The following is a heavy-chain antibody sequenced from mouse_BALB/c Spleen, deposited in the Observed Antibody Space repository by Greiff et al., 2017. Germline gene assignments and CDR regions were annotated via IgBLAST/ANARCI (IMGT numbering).Heavy chain of an antibody. Sequence: DVMLVESGGGLVKPGGSLKLSCAASGFTFSSYAMSWVRQTPEKRLEWVATISSGGSYTYYPDSVKGRFTISRDNAKNTLYLQMSSLRSEDTAMYYCARQEVTTVSFFDYWGQGTTLTVSS. CDR2: ISSGGSYT. CDR1: GFTFSSYA. D-gene: IGHD1-1*01. J-gene: IGHJ2*01. CDR3: ARQEVTTVSFFDY. V-gene: IGHV5-9-3*01.